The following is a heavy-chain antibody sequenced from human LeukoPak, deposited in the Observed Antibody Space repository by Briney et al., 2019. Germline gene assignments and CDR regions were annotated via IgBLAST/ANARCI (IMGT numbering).Heavy chain of an antibody. Sequence: PSETLSLTCTVSGGSISSSSYSWGWIRQPPGKGLEWLGSFYYSGSTYYKPSLESRLTISVDKSKNQFSLKLRSVTAADTAVYYCARLVVSSWYHEVLRGRDSWGQGTLVTVSS. CDR3: ARLVVSSWYHEVLRGRDS. D-gene: IGHD6-13*01. J-gene: IGHJ4*02. V-gene: IGHV4-39*01. CDR2: FYYSGST. CDR1: GGSISSSSYS.